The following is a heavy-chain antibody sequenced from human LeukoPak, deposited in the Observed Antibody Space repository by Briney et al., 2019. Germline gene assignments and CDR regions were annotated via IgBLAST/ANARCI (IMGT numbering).Heavy chain of an antibody. CDR1: GFAFSNYA. Sequence: GGSLRLSCAASGFAFSNYAMSWVRQAPGKGLEWVSAISGSGRSTYYADSVKGRFTISRDNSKNTLYLQMNSLRAEDTAIYYCARRAGAYSHPYDYWGQGTLVTVSS. V-gene: IGHV3-23*01. CDR2: ISGSGRST. CDR3: ARRAGAYSHPYDY. J-gene: IGHJ4*02. D-gene: IGHD4/OR15-4a*01.